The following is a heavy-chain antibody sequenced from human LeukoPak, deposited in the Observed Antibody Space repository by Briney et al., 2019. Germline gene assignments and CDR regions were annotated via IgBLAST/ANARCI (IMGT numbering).Heavy chain of an antibody. D-gene: IGHD1-26*01. J-gene: IGHJ3*01. CDR3: ARWEGRMNAFDV. CDR1: GDSVSSYY. V-gene: IGHV4-59*02. CDR2: THYSGST. Sequence: KPSETLSLTCSVSGDSVSSYYWNWIRQPPGKGLEWIGYTHYSGSTTYNPSLKSRVTTSVDTSKNQFSLSLNSVTAADTAVYYCARWEGRMNAFDVWGQGTMVTVSS.